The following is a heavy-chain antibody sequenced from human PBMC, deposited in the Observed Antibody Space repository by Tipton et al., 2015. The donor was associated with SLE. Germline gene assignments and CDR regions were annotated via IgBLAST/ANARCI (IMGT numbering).Heavy chain of an antibody. CDR3: ARGRGYSDDPMT. J-gene: IGHJ5*02. D-gene: IGHD5-18*01. CDR1: GGSISSSTYY. CDR2: IYYSGST. V-gene: IGHV4-39*01. Sequence: TLSLTCTVSGGSISSSTYYWGWIRQPPGKGLEWIGTIYYSGSTYYNPSLESRVTISVDTSENQFSLKLSSVTAADTAVYYCARGRGYSDDPMTWSQGTQVTVSS.